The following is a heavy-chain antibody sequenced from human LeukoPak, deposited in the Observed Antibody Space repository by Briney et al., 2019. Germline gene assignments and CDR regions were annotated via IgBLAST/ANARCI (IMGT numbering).Heavy chain of an antibody. J-gene: IGHJ4*02. CDR3: ARERGHLDY. D-gene: IGHD6-25*01. CDR1: GFTVSSNY. Sequence: GGSLRLSCVVSGFTVSSNYMGWFRQAPGKGLERVSVIYSGGSTYYSDSVKGRFTISRDNSKNTLYLQMNSLRAEDTAVYYCARERGHLDYWGQGTLVTVSS. V-gene: IGHV3-66*01. CDR2: IYSGGST.